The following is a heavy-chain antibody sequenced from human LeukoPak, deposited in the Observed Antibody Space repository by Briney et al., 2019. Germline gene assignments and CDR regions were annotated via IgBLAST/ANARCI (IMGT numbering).Heavy chain of an antibody. CDR1: GYTFTSYG. V-gene: IGHV1-18*01. D-gene: IGHD1-26*01. CDR3: ARRLRSGSYHSDDAFDI. Sequence: ASVKVSCKASGYTFTSYGISWVRQAPGQGLEWMGWISAYNGNTNYAQKLQGRVTMTTDTSTSTAYMELRSLRSDDTAVYYCARRLRSGSYHSDDAFDIWGQGTMVTVSS. CDR2: ISAYNGNT. J-gene: IGHJ3*02.